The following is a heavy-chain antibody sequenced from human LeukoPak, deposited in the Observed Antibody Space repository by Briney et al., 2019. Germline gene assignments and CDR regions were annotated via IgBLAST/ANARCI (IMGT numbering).Heavy chain of an antibody. D-gene: IGHD3-10*01. J-gene: IGHJ4*02. CDR2: ISGSGDNR. CDR1: GFTFSSHA. CDR3: AKDRYYGSGSPDY. Sequence: GGSLRLSCAASGFTFSSHAMSWVRQAPGKGLEWVSSISGSGDNRNYADSVKGRFTISRDNSKSTLYLEMNSLRAEDTAVYYCAKDRYYGSGSPDYWGQGTLVTVSS. V-gene: IGHV3-23*01.